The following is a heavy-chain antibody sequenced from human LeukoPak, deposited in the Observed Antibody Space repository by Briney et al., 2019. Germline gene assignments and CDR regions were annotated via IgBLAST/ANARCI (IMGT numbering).Heavy chain of an antibody. CDR3: ARAPRFCSGGGCYPLRFDP. J-gene: IGHJ5*02. Sequence: SETLSLTCTVSGGSISSSSYYWGWIRQPPGKGLEWIGSIYYSGSTYYNPSLKSRVTISVDTSKNQFSLKLSSVTAADTAVYYCARAPRFCSGGGCYPLRFDPWGQGTLVTVSS. CDR2: IYYSGST. CDR1: GGSISSSSYY. V-gene: IGHV4-39*01. D-gene: IGHD2-15*01.